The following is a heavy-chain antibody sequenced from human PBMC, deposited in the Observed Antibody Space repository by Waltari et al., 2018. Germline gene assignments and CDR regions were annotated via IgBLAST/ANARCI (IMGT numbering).Heavy chain of an antibody. D-gene: IGHD2-21*02. J-gene: IGHJ4*02. CDR2: ITSSGYE. CDR1: GFSFRSYS. CDR3: ARCSGDCYYFDS. Sequence: EVQLVESGGGLVKPGGSLSLSCAASGFSFRSYSMNWVRQAPGKGLEWVSSITSSGYEYYADSVKGRFTISRDYVKDSLYLQMNSLRAEDTAVYYCARCSGDCYYFDSWGQGTLVTVSS. V-gene: IGHV3-21*01.